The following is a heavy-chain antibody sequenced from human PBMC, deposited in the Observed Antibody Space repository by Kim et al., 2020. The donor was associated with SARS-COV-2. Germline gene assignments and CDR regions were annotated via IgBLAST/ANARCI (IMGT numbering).Heavy chain of an antibody. V-gene: IGHV1-3*01. CDR2: INAGNGNT. Sequence: ASVKVSCKASGYTFTSYAMHWVRQAPGQRLEWMGWINAGNGNTKYSQKFQGRVTITRDTSASTAYMELSSLRSEDTAVYYCARVGYYDILTGYGIDAFDIWGQGTMVTVSS. J-gene: IGHJ3*02. CDR3: ARVGYYDILTGYGIDAFDI. CDR1: GYTFTSYA. D-gene: IGHD3-9*01.